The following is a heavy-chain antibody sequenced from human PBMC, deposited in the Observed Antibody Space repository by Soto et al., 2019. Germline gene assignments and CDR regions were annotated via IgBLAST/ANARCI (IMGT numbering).Heavy chain of an antibody. Sequence: GGSLRLSCAASGFTFSSYSMNWVRQAPGKGLEWVSYISSSSSTIYYADSVKGRFTISRDNVKNSLYLQMNSLRDEDTAVYYCARDEPDCTNGVCYYYYYYGMDVWGQGTTVTVSS. D-gene: IGHD2-8*01. CDR3: ARDEPDCTNGVCYYYYYYGMDV. CDR1: GFTFSSYS. V-gene: IGHV3-48*02. CDR2: ISSSSSTI. J-gene: IGHJ6*02.